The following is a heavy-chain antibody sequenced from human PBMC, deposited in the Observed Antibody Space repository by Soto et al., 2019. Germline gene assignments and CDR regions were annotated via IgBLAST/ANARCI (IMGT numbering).Heavy chain of an antibody. CDR2: IYYSGST. D-gene: IGHD3-10*01. Sequence: PSETLSLTCTVSGGSISSYYWSWIRQPPGKGLEWIGYIYYSGSTNYNPSLKSRVSISVDTSKNQFSLKLSSVTAADTAVYYCASNRYYYGSGGMDVWGQGTTVTVSS. J-gene: IGHJ6*02. CDR3: ASNRYYYGSGGMDV. V-gene: IGHV4-59*01. CDR1: GGSISSYY.